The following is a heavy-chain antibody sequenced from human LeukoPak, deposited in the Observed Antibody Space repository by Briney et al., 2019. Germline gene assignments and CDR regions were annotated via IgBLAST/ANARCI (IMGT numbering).Heavy chain of an antibody. D-gene: IGHD6-19*01. CDR3: ARDRTAVAGYWFDP. CDR1: GGTFSSYA. Sequence: SVKVSCKASGGTFSSYAISWVRQAPGQGLEWMGRIIPIFGTANYAQKFQGRVTITTDESTSTAYMELSSLRSEGTAVYYCARDRTAVAGYWFDPWGQGTLVTVSS. J-gene: IGHJ5*02. V-gene: IGHV1-69*05. CDR2: IIPIFGTA.